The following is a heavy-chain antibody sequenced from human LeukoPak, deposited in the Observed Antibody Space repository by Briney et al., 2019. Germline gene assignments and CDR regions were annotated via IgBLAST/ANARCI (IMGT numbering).Heavy chain of an antibody. Sequence: ASVKVSCKASGCTFSSYAISWVRQAPGQGLEWMGRIIPILGIANYAQKFQGRVTITADKSTSTAYMELSSLRSEDTAVYYCARSARNGYCSGGSCYSHAFDIWGQGTMVTVSS. CDR1: GCTFSSYA. CDR3: ARSARNGYCSGGSCYSHAFDI. D-gene: IGHD2-15*01. V-gene: IGHV1-69*04. CDR2: IIPILGIA. J-gene: IGHJ3*02.